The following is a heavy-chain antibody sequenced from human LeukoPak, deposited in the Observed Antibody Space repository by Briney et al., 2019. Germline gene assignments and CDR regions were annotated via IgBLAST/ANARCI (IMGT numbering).Heavy chain of an antibody. D-gene: IGHD2-21*01. V-gene: IGHV3-23*01. J-gene: IGHJ4*02. CDR2: ISGSGGST. CDR3: AKFLPTHIVVANYYFDY. Sequence: GGSLRLSCAASGFTFSSYAMSWVRQAPGKGLEWVSAISGSGGSTYYADSVKGRFSISRDNSKKTLYLQMNRLRAEDTAVYYCAKFLPTHIVVANYYFDYWGQGTLVTVSS. CDR1: GFTFSSYA.